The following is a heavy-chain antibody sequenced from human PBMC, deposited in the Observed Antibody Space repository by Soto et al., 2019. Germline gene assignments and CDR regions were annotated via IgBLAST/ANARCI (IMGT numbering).Heavy chain of an antibody. CDR2: INPNSGGT. D-gene: IGHD1-26*01. J-gene: IGHJ4*02. CDR1: GYTFTGHY. Sequence: ASVKVSCKASGYTFTGHYMHWVRQAPGQGLEWMGWINPNSGGTNYAQKFQGWVTMTRDTSISTAYMELRRLRSDDTAVYYCARDKVGNGYSDFDYWGQGTLVTVSS. V-gene: IGHV1-2*04. CDR3: ARDKVGNGYSDFDY.